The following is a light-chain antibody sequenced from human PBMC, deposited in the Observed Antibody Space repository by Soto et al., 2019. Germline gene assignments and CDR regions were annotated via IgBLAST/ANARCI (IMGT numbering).Light chain of an antibody. J-gene: IGKJ5*01. CDR3: QQSYGTPIT. CDR2: VAS. V-gene: IGKV1-39*01. Sequence: DIQMPQSPSSLSASVGDRVTITCRASQSISRYLNCYQQKPGKDPNLLIYVASSLQSEVPSRFSGSGSGTDFTLTITSLQPEDFATYYCQQSYGTPITFGQGTRLEIK. CDR1: QSISRY.